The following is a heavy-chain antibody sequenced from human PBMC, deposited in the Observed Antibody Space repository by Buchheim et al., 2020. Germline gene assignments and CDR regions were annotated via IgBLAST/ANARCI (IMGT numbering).Heavy chain of an antibody. V-gene: IGHV3-7*01. Sequence: EVQLVESGGGLVQPGGSLRLSCGASGFTFSSYWMSWVRQAPGKGLELVANIKHDGPAQFYVDSVKGRFSISRDNAKNSLYLQMNSLRVEDTAVYYCSRAEDYWGQGTL. J-gene: IGHJ4*02. CDR3: SRAEDY. CDR1: GFTFSSYW. D-gene: IGHD1-14*01. CDR2: IKHDGPAQ.